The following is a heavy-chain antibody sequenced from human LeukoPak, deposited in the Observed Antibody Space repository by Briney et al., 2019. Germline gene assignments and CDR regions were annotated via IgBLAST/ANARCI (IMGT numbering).Heavy chain of an antibody. V-gene: IGHV4-61*02. CDR2: IYTSGST. D-gene: IGHD1-26*01. CDR1: GGSISSGSYY. J-gene: IGHJ5*02. CDR3: ASEVVGGSYSSGGFDP. Sequence: PSETLSLTCTVSGGSISSGSYYWSWIRQPAGKGLEWIGRIYTSGSTNYNRSLKSRVTISVDTSKNQFSLKLSSVTAADTAVYCCASEVVGGSYSSGGFDPWGQGTLVTVSS.